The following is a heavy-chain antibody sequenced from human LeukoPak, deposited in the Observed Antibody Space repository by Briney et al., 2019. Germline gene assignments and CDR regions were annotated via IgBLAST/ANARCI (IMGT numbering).Heavy chain of an antibody. J-gene: IGHJ5*02. CDR1: GFTFSSYA. D-gene: IGHD3-22*01. Sequence: GGSLRLSCAASGFTFSSYAMSWVRQAPGKGLEWVSAISGSGGSTYYADSVKGRFTISRDNSKNTLYLQMNSLRAEDTAVYYCAKGDGSGYYPPNWFDPWGQGTLVTVSS. CDR2: ISGSGGST. V-gene: IGHV3-23*01. CDR3: AKGDGSGYYPPNWFDP.